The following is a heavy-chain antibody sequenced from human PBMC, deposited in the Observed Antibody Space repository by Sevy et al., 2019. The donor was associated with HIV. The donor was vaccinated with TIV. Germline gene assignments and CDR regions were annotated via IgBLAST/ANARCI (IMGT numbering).Heavy chain of an antibody. D-gene: IGHD5-18*01. CDR1: GGTFSSYA. Sequence: ASVKVSCKASGGTFSSYAISWVRQAPGQGLEWMGGIIPIFGTANYAQKFQGRVTITADESTSTAYMELSSLRAEDTAVYYCARYEEDTTLVNAFDIWGQGTMVTVSS. CDR2: IIPIFGTA. CDR3: ARYEEDTTLVNAFDI. V-gene: IGHV1-69*13. J-gene: IGHJ3*02.